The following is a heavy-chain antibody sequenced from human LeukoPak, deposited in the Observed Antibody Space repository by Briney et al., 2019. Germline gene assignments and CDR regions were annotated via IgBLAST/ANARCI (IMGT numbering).Heavy chain of an antibody. CDR1: GYTFTSYG. D-gene: IGHD3-22*01. CDR2: ISAYNGNT. Sequence: ASVKVSCKASGYTFTSYGISWVRQAPGQGLEWMGWISAYNGNTNYAQKLQGRVTMTTDTSTSTAYMELRSLRSDDTAVYYCARDETYYDSSGYLRYWGQGTLVTVSS. CDR3: ARDETYYDSSGYLRY. V-gene: IGHV1-18*01. J-gene: IGHJ4*02.